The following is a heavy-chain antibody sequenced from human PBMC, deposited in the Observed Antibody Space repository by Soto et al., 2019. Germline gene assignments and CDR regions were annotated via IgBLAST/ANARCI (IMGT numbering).Heavy chain of an antibody. CDR2: ISDSGTRS. CDR3: ANNLQSVFCTRGVCIRGGDFQH. J-gene: IGHJ1*01. CDR1: GFTFGSNT. D-gene: IGHD2-8*02. V-gene: IGHV3-23*01. Sequence: ELHLLESGGGLVQPGGSLRLSCAASGFTFGSNTMSWVRQAPGKGLEWVSSISDSGTRSLYADSVKGRFTISRDNSKNTLYLHMNSLRAEDTAVYFCANNLQSVFCTRGVCIRGGDFQHWGQGTLVTVSS.